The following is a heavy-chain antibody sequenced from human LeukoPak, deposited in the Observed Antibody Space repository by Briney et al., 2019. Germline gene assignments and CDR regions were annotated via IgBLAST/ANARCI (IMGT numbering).Heavy chain of an antibody. CDR1: GFIFSSYS. CDR3: AKQREGRGGALDY. D-gene: IGHD1-26*01. CDR2: ITGSGGNT. J-gene: IGHJ4*02. V-gene: IGHV3-23*01. Sequence: PGGSLRLSCAASGFIFSSYSMSWVRQAPGKGLEWVSVITGSGGNTYYADSVKGRFTISKDNSKNTVYLQMNSLRAEDTAVYYCAKQREGRGGALDYWGQGTLVTVSS.